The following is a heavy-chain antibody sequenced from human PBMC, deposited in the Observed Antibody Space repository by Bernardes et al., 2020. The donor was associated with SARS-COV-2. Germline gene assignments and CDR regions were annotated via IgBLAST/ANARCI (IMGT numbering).Heavy chain of an antibody. Sequence: GGSLRLSCAASGFTVSTNYMSWVRQAPGKGLEWVSVIFIGGDTYYADSVKGRFTISRDNFKNMLYLQMNSLRADDTAVYYCVRDLGYSGYDHPDKWGQGTLVTVSS. J-gene: IGHJ4*02. CDR2: IFIGGDT. CDR3: VRDLGYSGYDHPDK. CDR1: GFTVSTNY. D-gene: IGHD5-12*01. V-gene: IGHV3-66*01.